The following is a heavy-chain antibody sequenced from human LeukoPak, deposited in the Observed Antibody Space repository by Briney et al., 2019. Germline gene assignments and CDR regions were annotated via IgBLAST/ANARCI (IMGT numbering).Heavy chain of an antibody. V-gene: IGHV3-43D*03. CDR2: ISWDGGST. CDR3: AKEARFGEYYYLLFLDL. D-gene: IGHD3-16*01. J-gene: IGHJ6*03. Sequence: PGGSLRLSCAASGFTFDDYAMHWVRQAPGKGLEWVSLISWDGGSTYYADSVKGRFTISRDNSKNSLYLQMNSLRAEDTALYYCAKEARFGEYYYLLFLDLWGKGTTVTVSS. CDR1: GFTFDDYA.